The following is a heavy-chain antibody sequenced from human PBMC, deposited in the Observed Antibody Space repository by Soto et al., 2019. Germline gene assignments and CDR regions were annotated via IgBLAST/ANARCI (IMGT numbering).Heavy chain of an antibody. V-gene: IGHV3-23*01. CDR2: IYGNGAGI. CDR3: AKDVISGDGFWPMDH. CDR1: GFTFSDYA. J-gene: IGHJ4*02. D-gene: IGHD2-21*02. Sequence: TGGSLRLSCAASGFTFSDYAMTWVRQAPGKGLESVSGIYGNGAGIQYADSVRGRFTISRDNSKNTLFLQMNSLRAEDTAVYYCAKDVISGDGFWPMDHWGQGTLVTVSS.